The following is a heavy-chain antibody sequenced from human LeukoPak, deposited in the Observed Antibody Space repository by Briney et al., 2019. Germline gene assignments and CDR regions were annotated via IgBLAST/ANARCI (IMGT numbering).Heavy chain of an antibody. CDR2: IKQDGSEK. D-gene: IGHD3-16*02. CDR3: ARVYDYVWGSYRNFDY. J-gene: IGHJ4*02. Sequence: QPGGSLRLSCAASGFTFSSYWMSWVRQAPGEGLEWVANIKQDGSEKYYVDSVKGRFTISRDNAKNSLYLQMNSLRAEDTAVYYCARVYDYVWGSYRNFDYWGQGTLVTVSS. CDR1: GFTFSSYW. V-gene: IGHV3-7*01.